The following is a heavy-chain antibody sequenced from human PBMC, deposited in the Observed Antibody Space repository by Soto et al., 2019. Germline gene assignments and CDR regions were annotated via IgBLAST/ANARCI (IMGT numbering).Heavy chain of an antibody. V-gene: IGHV1-2*04. Sequence: QVQLVQSGAEVKKPGASVKVSCKASGYTFTGYYMHWVRQAPGQGLEWMGWINPNSGGTNYAQKFQGWVTMTRDTSLSTAYMELSRLRSDDTAVYYCARQTDYYDSSGYYLDAFDIWGQGTMVTVSS. CDR2: INPNSGGT. CDR1: GYTFTGYY. J-gene: IGHJ3*02. CDR3: ARQTDYYDSSGYYLDAFDI. D-gene: IGHD3-22*01.